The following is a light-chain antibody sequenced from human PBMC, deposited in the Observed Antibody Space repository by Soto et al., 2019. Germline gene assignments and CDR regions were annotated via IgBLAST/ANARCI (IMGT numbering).Light chain of an antibody. V-gene: IGKV3-20*01. CDR3: QQYGSSPRT. Sequence: EIVLTQSPGTLSLSPSEIATLSFRPSQSLSSSQLAWYQQKPGQAPRLLIHDASSRATGISDRFTGSGSGTDFTLTITTLEPEDFAVYYCQQYGSSPRTFGLGTKVDIK. CDR2: DAS. J-gene: IGKJ1*01. CDR1: QSLSSSQ.